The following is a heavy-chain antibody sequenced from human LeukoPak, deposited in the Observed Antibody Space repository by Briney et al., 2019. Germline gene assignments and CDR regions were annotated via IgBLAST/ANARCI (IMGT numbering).Heavy chain of an antibody. CDR2: ISWDGGTT. V-gene: IGHV3-43*01. D-gene: IGHD6-19*01. J-gene: IGHJ3*02. CDR3: AKDRGYSSAGYPREGFDM. Sequence: GGSLRLSCAASGFTFDDYTMHWVRQVPGKGLEWLSLISWDGGTTYFADSVKGRFSISRDNSQNTLYVQMNSLRAEDTAVYYCAKDRGYSSAGYPREGFDMWGQGTMATVSS. CDR1: GFTFDDYT.